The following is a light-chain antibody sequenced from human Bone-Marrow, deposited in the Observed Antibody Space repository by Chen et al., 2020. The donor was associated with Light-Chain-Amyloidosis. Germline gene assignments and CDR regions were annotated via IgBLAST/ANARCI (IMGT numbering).Light chain of an antibody. Sequence: EIAMTQSPATLSVSPGERATPSCRASQSVSSNLAWSQKKPGQAPRLLIYGASTRATGIPARFSGSGSRTEFTLTISSLQSEDFAVYYCQQYNNWAWAFGQGTEVEIK. CDR1: QSVSSN. CDR3: QQYNNWAWA. J-gene: IGKJ1*01. CDR2: GAS. V-gene: IGKV3-15*01.